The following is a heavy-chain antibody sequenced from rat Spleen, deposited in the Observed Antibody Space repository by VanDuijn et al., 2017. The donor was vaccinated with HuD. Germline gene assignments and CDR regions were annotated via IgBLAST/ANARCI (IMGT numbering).Heavy chain of an antibody. CDR2: ITNGGGGI. CDR3: VRHGYTRYYFDY. D-gene: IGHD1-9*01. CDR1: GFTFNNYW. Sequence: EVQLVESGGGLVQPGRSLKLSCVASGFTFNNYWMTWIRQAPGKGLEWVASITNGGGGIYYPDSVQGRFTISRDNAKSTLYLQMDSLRSEDTATYYCVRHGYTRYYFDYWGQGVMVTVSS. J-gene: IGHJ2*01. V-gene: IGHV5-31*01.